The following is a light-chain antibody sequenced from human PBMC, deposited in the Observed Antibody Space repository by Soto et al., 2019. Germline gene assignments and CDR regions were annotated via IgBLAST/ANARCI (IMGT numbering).Light chain of an antibody. CDR2: EVS. J-gene: IGLJ3*02. V-gene: IGLV2-14*01. Sequence: QSALTQPASVSGSPGQSITISCTGTSSDIGSNNYVSWYQQHPGKAPKLMIYEVSNRPSGVSNHFSGFKSGNTASLTISGLQAEDEAVYYCSSYTTTTRPFGGGTKLTVL. CDR1: SSDIGSNNY. CDR3: SSYTTTTRP.